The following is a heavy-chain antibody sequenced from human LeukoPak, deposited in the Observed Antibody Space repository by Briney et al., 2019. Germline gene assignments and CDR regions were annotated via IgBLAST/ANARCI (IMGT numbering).Heavy chain of an antibody. D-gene: IGHD3-16*01. V-gene: IGHV3-7*05. Sequence: GGSLRVSCAASGFTLSSYWMTWVRQAPGKGLEWLANINHDGSEKYYVDSVKGRFTISRDNAKNSLYLQMNSLRAEDTALYYCARHPAGGTFDYWGQGTLVTVSS. CDR2: INHDGSEK. CDR3: ARHPAGGTFDY. CDR1: GFTLSSYW. J-gene: IGHJ4*02.